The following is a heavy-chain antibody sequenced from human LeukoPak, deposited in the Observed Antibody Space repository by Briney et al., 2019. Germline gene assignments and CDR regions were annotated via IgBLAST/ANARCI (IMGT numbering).Heavy chain of an antibody. CDR1: GGSISSYY. D-gene: IGHD3-9*01. J-gene: IGHJ4*02. CDR3: ARHKTTGYFDWLSPFDY. CDR2: IYYSGST. Sequence: PSETLSLTCTVSGGSISSYYWSWIRQPPGKGLEWIGYIYYSGSTNYNPSLKSRVTISVDTSKNQFSLKLSSVTAADTAVYYCARHKTTGYFDWLSPFDYWGQGTLVTVSS. V-gene: IGHV4-59*08.